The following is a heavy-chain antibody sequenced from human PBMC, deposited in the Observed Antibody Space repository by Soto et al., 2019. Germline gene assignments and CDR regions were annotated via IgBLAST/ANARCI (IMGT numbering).Heavy chain of an antibody. D-gene: IGHD6-6*01. CDR3: ATSSSSRYYYGMDV. Sequence: GGSLRLSCAASGFTFSGYWMSWVRQAPGKGLEWVANIKQDGSEKYYVDSVKGRFTISRDNAKNSLYLQMNSLRAEDTAVYYCATSSSSRYYYGMDVWGQGTTVTVSS. J-gene: IGHJ6*02. V-gene: IGHV3-7*01. CDR2: IKQDGSEK. CDR1: GFTFSGYW.